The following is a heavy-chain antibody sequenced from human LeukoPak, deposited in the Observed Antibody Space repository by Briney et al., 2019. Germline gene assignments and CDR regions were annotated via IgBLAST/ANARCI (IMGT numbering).Heavy chain of an antibody. CDR2: INPNSGGT. V-gene: IGHV1-2*02. CDR3: ARQSIGYSSGWSNYFDY. CDR1: GYTFTGYY. D-gene: IGHD6-19*01. J-gene: IGHJ4*02. Sequence: ASVPVSCKASGYTFTGYYMHWVRQAPGQGLDWMGWINPNSGGTNYAQKFQGRVTMTRDTSISTAYMELSRLRSDDTAVYYCARQSIGYSSGWSNYFDYWGQKSLVTASS.